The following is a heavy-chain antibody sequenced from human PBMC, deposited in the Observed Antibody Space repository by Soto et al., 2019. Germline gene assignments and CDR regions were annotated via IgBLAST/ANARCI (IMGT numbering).Heavy chain of an antibody. Sequence: GASVKVSCKTSGYTFAAYYIHWVRQAPGRGLEWMGFIFPNSGGSTTSAQQFEGRVTMTRDSSISTAYLELSGLTPDDTAVYYCAKDEGGIFDSWGQGTLVTSPQ. CDR1: GYTFAAYY. V-gene: IGHV1-2*02. CDR3: AKDEGGIFDS. CDR2: IFPNSGGST. D-gene: IGHD3-16*01. J-gene: IGHJ4*01.